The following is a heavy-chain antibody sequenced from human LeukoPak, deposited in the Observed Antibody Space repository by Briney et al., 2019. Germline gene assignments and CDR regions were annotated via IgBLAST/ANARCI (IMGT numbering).Heavy chain of an antibody. CDR3: AKTDSSGYYYRPDAFDI. D-gene: IGHD3-22*01. CDR1: GGSISSYY. V-gene: IGHV4-59*08. CDR2: IYYSGST. Sequence: SETLSLTCTVSGGSISSYYWSWIRQPPGKGLEWIGYIYYSGSTNYNPSLKSRVTISVDTSKNQFSLKLSSVTAADTAVYYCAKTDSSGYYYRPDAFDIWGQGTMVTVSS. J-gene: IGHJ3*02.